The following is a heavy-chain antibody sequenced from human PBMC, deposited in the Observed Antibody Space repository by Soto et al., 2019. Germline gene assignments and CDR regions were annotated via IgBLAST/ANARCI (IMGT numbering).Heavy chain of an antibody. D-gene: IGHD6-13*01. J-gene: IGHJ6*02. CDR1: GFTFSSYA. Sequence: EVQLLESGGGLVQPGGSLRLSCAASGFTFSSYAMSWVRQAPGKGLEWVSAISGSGGSTYYADSVKGRFTISRDNSKNTLYLQMDSLRAEDTAVYYCAKDLKQQLENYGMDVWGQGTTVTVSS. CDR3: AKDLKQQLENYGMDV. CDR2: ISGSGGST. V-gene: IGHV3-23*01.